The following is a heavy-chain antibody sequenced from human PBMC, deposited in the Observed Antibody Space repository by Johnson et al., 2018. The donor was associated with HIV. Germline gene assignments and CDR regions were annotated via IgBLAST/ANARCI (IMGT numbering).Heavy chain of an antibody. CDR1: GFTFSSYA. Sequence: VQLLESGGGVVQPGRSLRLSCAASGFTFSSYAMHWVRQAPGKGLEWVAVISYDGSNKYYADSVKGRFTISRDNSKNTLYLQMNSLRAEDTAVYYCAKGGIAAVYDAFDIWGQGTMVTVSS. J-gene: IGHJ3*02. CDR2: ISYDGSNK. V-gene: IGHV3-30-3*01. CDR3: AKGGIAAVYDAFDI. D-gene: IGHD6-13*01.